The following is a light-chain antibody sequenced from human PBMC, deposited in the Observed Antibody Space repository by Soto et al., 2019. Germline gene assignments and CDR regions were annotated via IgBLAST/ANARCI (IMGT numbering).Light chain of an antibody. CDR2: GAS. V-gene: IGKV3-15*01. CDR1: QSVSSI. Sequence: EIVLTQSPGTLSLSPGERATLSCRASQSVSSILAWYQKKPGPAPRLLIYGASTRATGIPARFSGSGSGTEFTLTISSLQSEDFAVYYCQQYNNWPRTFGQGTKVDIK. CDR3: QQYNNWPRT. J-gene: IGKJ1*01.